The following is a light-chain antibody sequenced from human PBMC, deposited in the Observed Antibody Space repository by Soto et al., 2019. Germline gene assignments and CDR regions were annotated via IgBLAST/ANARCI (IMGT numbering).Light chain of an antibody. CDR2: EVS. CDR3: SSYTSSSTLV. Sequence: QSALTQPASVSGSPGQSITISCTGTSSDVGGYNYVSWYQQHPGKAPKLMIYEVSNRPSGVSNRFSGSKSGNTASLTISGLQDEDEDDYYCSSYTSSSTLVFGGGTKLTVL. V-gene: IGLV2-14*01. CDR1: SSDVGGYNY. J-gene: IGLJ2*01.